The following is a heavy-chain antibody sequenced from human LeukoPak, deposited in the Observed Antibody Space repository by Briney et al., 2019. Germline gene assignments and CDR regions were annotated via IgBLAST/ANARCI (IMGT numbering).Heavy chain of an antibody. CDR3: TRVGCVSTSCYMAFDS. J-gene: IGHJ4*02. CDR2: IYYSGST. D-gene: IGHD2-2*02. CDR1: GGGSISSHY. V-gene: IGHV4-59*11. Sequence: PSETLSLTCAVSGGGSISSHYWSWIRQPPGKGLEWIGHIYYSGSTSYSPSLESRVTISVDTSNNQFSLRLSSVTAADTAVYYCTRVGCVSTSCYMAFDSWGQGTLVTVSS.